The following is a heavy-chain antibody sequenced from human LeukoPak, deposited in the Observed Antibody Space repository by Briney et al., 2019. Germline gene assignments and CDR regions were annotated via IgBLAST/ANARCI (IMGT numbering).Heavy chain of an antibody. CDR3: ARGGPRITMIVRVLSAFDI. J-gene: IGHJ3*02. V-gene: IGHV4-39*07. CDR2: IYYSGST. CDR1: GVSISSSNSY. D-gene: IGHD3-22*01. Sequence: SETLSLTCTVSGVSISSSNSYWGWIRQPPGKGLEWIGSIYYSGSTYYNPSLKSRVTISVDTSKNQFSLKLSSVTAADTAVYYCARGGPRITMIVRVLSAFDIWGQGTMVTVSS.